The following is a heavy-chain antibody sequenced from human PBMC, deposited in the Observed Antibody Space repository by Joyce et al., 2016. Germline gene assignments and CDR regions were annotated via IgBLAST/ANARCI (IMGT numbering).Heavy chain of an antibody. D-gene: IGHD6-19*01. V-gene: IGHV1-2*02. Sequence: QVHLVQSGAEVKKPGASVKVSCKASGFSFTDYYIYWVRQAPGQGLEWMGWINPNGGGSHHAQKFQGRLTMTRDTSISTAYMELSRLRSDDTAVIYCARGFSSGRYGLDVWGTGTTVTVSS. CDR3: ARGFSSGRYGLDV. J-gene: IGHJ6*04. CDR2: INPNGGGS. CDR1: GFSFTDYY.